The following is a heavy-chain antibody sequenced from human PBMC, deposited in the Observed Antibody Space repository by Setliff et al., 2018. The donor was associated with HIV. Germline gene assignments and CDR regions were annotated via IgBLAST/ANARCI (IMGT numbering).Heavy chain of an antibody. V-gene: IGHV4-4*09. CDR1: GGSINKSY. D-gene: IGHD6-19*01. CDR2: IYTNERT. CDR3: ARQGAFASGWAGDWFAP. J-gene: IGHJ5*02. Sequence: PSETLSLTCTVSGGSINKSYWNWIRQSPGKGLEWIGYIYTNERTNYNPSLKSRVTISIDTSKNQFFLKLSSVTAEDTAVYYCARQGAFASGWAGDWFAPWGQGTLVTVSS.